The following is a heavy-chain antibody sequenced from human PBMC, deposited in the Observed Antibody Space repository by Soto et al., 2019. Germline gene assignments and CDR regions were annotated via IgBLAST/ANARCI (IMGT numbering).Heavy chain of an antibody. J-gene: IGHJ4*02. D-gene: IGHD6-13*01. V-gene: IGHV3-23*01. CDR1: GLTFSSYA. Sequence: EVQLLESGGGLVQPGGSLRLSCAASGLTFSSYAMSWVRQAPGKGLEWVSAISRSGDSIYYADSVRGRFTISRDNSKDPVYLRMNSLRAEDTALDYCAHGGTPAGRPRWGFDYWGQGTLVTVSS. CDR3: AHGGTPAGRPRWGFDY. CDR2: ISRSGDSI.